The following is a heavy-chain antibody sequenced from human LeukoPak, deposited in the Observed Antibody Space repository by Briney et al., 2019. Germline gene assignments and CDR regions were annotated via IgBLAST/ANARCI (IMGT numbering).Heavy chain of an antibody. CDR3: ATGGSGRPFDY. V-gene: IGHV2-5*02. CDR1: GFSLSTSGVG. Sequence: ESGPTLVQPTQTLTLTCTLSGFSLSTSGVGVGWIRHPPGKALEWLALIYWDDDKRYSPSLKSRLTITKDTSKNQVVLTMTNMDPVDTATYYCATGGSGRPFDYWGQGTLVTVSS. J-gene: IGHJ4*02. D-gene: IGHD3-10*01. CDR2: IYWDDDK.